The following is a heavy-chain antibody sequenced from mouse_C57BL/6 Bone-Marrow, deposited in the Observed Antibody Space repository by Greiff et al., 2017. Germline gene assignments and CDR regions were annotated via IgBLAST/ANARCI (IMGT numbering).Heavy chain of an antibody. CDR3: ARTSDYDGDWYFDG. D-gene: IGHD2-4*01. CDR1: GYSITSGYY. CDR2: RSYDGSN. Sequence: EVKLMESGPGLVKPSQSLSLTCSVTGYSITSGYYWNWIRQFPGNKLEWMGYRSYDGSNNSNPFLKNRISITRDTSENQFFLKLNSVTTEDTATYYGARTSDYDGDWYFDGWGTGTTVTVSS. V-gene: IGHV3-6*01. J-gene: IGHJ1*03.